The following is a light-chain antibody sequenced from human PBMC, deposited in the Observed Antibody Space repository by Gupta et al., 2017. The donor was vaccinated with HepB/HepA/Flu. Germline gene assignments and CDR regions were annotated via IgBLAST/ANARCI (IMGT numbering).Light chain of an antibody. CDR1: QSVSFSSNNRNY. CDR2: WAS. CDR3: QQDDSNPGS. J-gene: IGKJ2*04. Sequence: DTVMTQSPDSLAVSLGERATIHCKSSQSVSFSSNNRNYVAWYQQKPGQPPKLLIYWASTRESGIPDRFSGSVSGTDFTLTISSLQAEDVAVYYCQQDDSNPGSFGQGTKLEIK. V-gene: IGKV4-1*01.